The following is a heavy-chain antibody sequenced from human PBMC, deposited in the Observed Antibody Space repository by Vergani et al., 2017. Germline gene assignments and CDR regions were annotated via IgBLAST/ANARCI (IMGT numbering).Heavy chain of an antibody. CDR3: ATPQTVTTGGMEV. CDR2: VDPEDGET. D-gene: IGHD4-17*01. Sequence: EVQLVQSGAEVKKPGATMKISCKVSGYTFTDHYMHWVKQAPGKGLEWMGLVDPEDGETIYAEKFKGRVTIAAEASTDTAHLELSSLRSEETAFYYCATPQTVTTGGMEVWGQGSTVIVSS. V-gene: IGHV1-69-2*01. J-gene: IGHJ6*02. CDR1: GYTFTDHY.